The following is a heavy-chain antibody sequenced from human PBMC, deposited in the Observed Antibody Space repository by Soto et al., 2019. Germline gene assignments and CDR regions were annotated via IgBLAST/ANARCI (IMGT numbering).Heavy chain of an antibody. CDR1: GFSCSGYA. Sequence: EVLLSASGGELVQPGGSLRLSCAASGFSCSGYAMSWDRHVPGKGLQWVASISGSGSQTYYGDSVKGRFTISRDNHRHSLLLQLNSLRAEDTAVYYCAKGSVTVNGVVITLESWAQGPPVTVS. J-gene: IGHJ5*02. CDR3: AKGSVTVNGVVITLES. CDR2: ISGSGSQT. D-gene: IGHD3-3*01. V-gene: IGHV3-23*01.